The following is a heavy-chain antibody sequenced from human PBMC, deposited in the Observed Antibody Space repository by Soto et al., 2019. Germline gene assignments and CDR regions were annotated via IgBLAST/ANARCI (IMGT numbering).Heavy chain of an antibody. J-gene: IGHJ1*01. Sequence: QVRLQESGPGLVKPSQTLSLTCTVSGDSINSCGYYWTWIRQHPGKGQEWIRYVNSSGSTYYNPSLNSRLTMSLDASKNQLALNLSSVTAAETDVNYCARGGRDCSSARWFTGEYFQHWGQGTRVTVSS. V-gene: IGHV4-31*03. CDR2: VNSSGST. CDR1: GDSINSCGYY. D-gene: IGHD2-2*01. CDR3: ARGGRDCSSARWFTGEYFQH.